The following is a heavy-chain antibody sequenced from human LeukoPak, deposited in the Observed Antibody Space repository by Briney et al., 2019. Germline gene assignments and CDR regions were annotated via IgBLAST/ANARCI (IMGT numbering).Heavy chain of an antibody. CDR2: IKQDGSEK. CDR1: GFTFSSYW. J-gene: IGHJ6*03. V-gene: IGHV3-7*01. Sequence: GGSLRLSCAASGFTFSSYWMSWVRQAPGKGLEWVANIKQDGSEKYYVDSVKGRFTISRDNAKNSLYLQMNSLRAEGKAVYYCARDSHYYYYMDVWGKGTTVTVSS. CDR3: ARDSHYYYYMDV.